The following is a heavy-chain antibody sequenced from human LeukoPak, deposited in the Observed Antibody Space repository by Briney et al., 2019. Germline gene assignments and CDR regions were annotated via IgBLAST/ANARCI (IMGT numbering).Heavy chain of an antibody. V-gene: IGHV3-30*03. D-gene: IGHD1-1*01. J-gene: IGHJ6*03. CDR2: ISYDGSNK. CDR3: ARDVYKGRSRGSNMDV. CDR1: GFTFSSYG. Sequence: GGSLRLSCAASGFTFSSYGMHWVRQAPGRGLEWVAVISYDGSNKYYADSVKGRFTISRDNSKNTLYLQMNSLRAEDTAVYYCARDVYKGRSRGSNMDVWGKGTTVIVSS.